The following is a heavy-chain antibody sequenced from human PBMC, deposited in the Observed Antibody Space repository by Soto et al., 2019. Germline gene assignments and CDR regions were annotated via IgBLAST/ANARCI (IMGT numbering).Heavy chain of an antibody. Sequence: QVQLQESGPGLVKPSQTLSLTCTVSGGSITSSGYYWSWIRQHPGEGLEWIGFTSNSGSTSYNPSLKSRVTISVDTSSNQFSLNMKSVTAAETDVYSCPRGGGSTKVDYWGQGTLVTVSP. V-gene: IGHV4-31*03. CDR2: TSNSGST. CDR3: PRGGGSTKVDY. D-gene: IGHD2-2*01. CDR1: GGSITSSGYY. J-gene: IGHJ4*02.